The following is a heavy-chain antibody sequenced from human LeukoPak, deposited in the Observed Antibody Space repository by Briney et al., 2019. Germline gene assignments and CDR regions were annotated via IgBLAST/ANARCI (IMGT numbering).Heavy chain of an antibody. V-gene: IGHV5-51*01. CDR1: GYIFTNYW. CDR2: IYGGDSET. Sequence: GESLKISCKGSGYIFTNYWIGWVRQMPGKGLEWIGIIYGGDSETRYSPSFQGQVTISLDKSITTAYLQWSSLKASDTAMYYCARRVLAAVGYYFDSWGQGTLVTVSS. CDR3: ARRVLAAVGYYFDS. J-gene: IGHJ4*02. D-gene: IGHD6-13*01.